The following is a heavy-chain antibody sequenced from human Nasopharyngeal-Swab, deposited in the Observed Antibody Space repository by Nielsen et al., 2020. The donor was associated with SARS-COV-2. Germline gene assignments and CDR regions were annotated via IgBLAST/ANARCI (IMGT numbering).Heavy chain of an antibody. D-gene: IGHD6-19*01. CDR3: AREKAVAGIGGYHYYGMDV. J-gene: IGHJ6*02. CDR2: IYGAGST. V-gene: IGHV3-53*05. Sequence: GESLKISCAASGFTVSSNYMSWGRHAPGKGLELVSVIYGAGSTYYIDSVKGRFTVSRDNSRNTLYLQMNSLRPEDTAVYYCAREKAVAGIGGYHYYGMDVWGQGTTVTVSS. CDR1: GFTVSSNY.